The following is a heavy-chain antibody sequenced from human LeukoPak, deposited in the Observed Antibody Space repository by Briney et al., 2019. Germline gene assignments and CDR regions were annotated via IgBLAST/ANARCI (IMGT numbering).Heavy chain of an antibody. Sequence: SETLSLTCVVSGYSISSGYHWGWIRQPAGKGLEWIGSVYRSGSTYYDPSLKSRVTISVDTSKNQIPLKVRSVTAADTAMYYCARENWVFDYWGQGILVTVSS. V-gene: IGHV4-38-2*02. CDR3: ARENWVFDY. CDR2: VYRSGST. CDR1: GYSISSGYH. D-gene: IGHD7-27*01. J-gene: IGHJ4*02.